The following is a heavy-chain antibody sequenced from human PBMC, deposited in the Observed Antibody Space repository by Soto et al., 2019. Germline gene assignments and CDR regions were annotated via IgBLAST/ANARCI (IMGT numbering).Heavy chain of an antibody. D-gene: IGHD6-13*01. CDR2: ISGSGGST. CDR1: GFTFSSYA. J-gene: IGHJ5*02. CDR3: AKDHHSSRPMYNWFDP. V-gene: IGHV3-23*01. Sequence: GGSLRLSCAASGFTFSSYAMSWVRQAPGKGLEWVSAISGSGGSTYYADSVKGRFTISRDNSKNTLYLQMNSLRAEDTAVYYWAKDHHSSRPMYNWFDPWGQGTLVTVSS.